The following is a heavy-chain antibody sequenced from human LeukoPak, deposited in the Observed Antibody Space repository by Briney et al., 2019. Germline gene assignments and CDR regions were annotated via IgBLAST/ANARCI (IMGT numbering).Heavy chain of an antibody. Sequence: GGSLRLSCAASGFTFSSYAMSWVRQAPGKGLEWVSAISGSGGSTYYADSVKGRFTISRDNSKNTLYPQMNSLRAEDTAVYYCAISPRYYDILTGYFDYWGQGTLVTVSS. CDR3: AISPRYYDILTGYFDY. V-gene: IGHV3-23*01. CDR2: ISGSGGST. D-gene: IGHD3-9*01. J-gene: IGHJ4*02. CDR1: GFTFSSYA.